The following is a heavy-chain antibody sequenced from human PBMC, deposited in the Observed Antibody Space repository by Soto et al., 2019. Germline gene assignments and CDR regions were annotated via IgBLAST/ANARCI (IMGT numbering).Heavy chain of an antibody. CDR3: GRGGIGEAGLDS. D-gene: IGHD2-21*01. CDR1: GFTFSSIA. CDR2: VTGSGSAT. J-gene: IGHJ4*02. Sequence: EVQLLESGGGLVQPGGSLRLSCAASGFTFSSIAMSWVRQAPGKGLEWVSSVTGSGSATYYAGSVKGRFTISRDNSKKTLYLQMSGLSAYDSALYYGGRGGIGEAGLDSWVQGTLVTVSS. V-gene: IGHV3-23*01.